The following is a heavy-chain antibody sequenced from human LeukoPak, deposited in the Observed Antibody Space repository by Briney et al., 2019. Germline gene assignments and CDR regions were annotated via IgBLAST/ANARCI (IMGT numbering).Heavy chain of an antibody. V-gene: IGHV1-8*01. CDR3: ARSPVGVRKKHDF. Sequence: ASVTVSFKASGYTFTIYDINWVRQAPGQGREWMGWMNTNSGNAGYAQRFQGRGTMTSHTSITTAYMELNSLTSDDTAVYYCARSPVGVRKKHDFWGQGTLVIVSS. J-gene: IGHJ4*02. CDR1: GYTFTIYD. D-gene: IGHD3-10*01. CDR2: MNTNSGNA.